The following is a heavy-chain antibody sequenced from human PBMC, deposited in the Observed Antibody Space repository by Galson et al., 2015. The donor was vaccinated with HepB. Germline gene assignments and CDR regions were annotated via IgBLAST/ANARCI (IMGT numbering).Heavy chain of an antibody. J-gene: IGHJ4*02. CDR3: RVGATVFPENDY. Sequence: SLRLSCAASGFMFSDYYINWLRQAPGKELEWVSYISSNTSDTKYAGYVRGRFTISRDNAKNSVFLQMKSLRAEDTAVYYCRVGATVFPENDYWGQGTLVTVSS. V-gene: IGHV3-11*06. CDR2: ISSNTSDT. CDR1: GFMFSDYY. D-gene: IGHD1-26*01.